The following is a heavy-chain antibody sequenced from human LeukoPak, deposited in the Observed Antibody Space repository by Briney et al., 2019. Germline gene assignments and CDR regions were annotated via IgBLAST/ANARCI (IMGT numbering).Heavy chain of an antibody. J-gene: IGHJ6*03. CDR2: ISESGDST. D-gene: IGHD3-10*01. CDR3: AKFVNYGSYYYYYYIDV. V-gene: IGHV3-23*01. Sequence: GGSLRLSCAASKFTFSRYAMSWVRQAPGKGLEWVSSISESGDSTYYADSVKGRFTISRDNSKNTLYLQMNSLRAEDTAVYYCAKFVNYGSYYYYYYIDVWGKGTTVTVSS. CDR1: KFTFSRYA.